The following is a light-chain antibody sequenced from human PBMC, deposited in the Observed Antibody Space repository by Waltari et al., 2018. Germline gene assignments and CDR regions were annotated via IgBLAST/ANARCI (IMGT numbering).Light chain of an antibody. CDR1: QSVLYSSDNRNY. CDR2: WAS. CDR3: QQYYITPLS. V-gene: IGKV4-1*01. Sequence: DIVMTQSPDSLAVSLGERATINCKSSQSVLYSSDNRNYLAWYQQKPGQPPNLLIYWASTRESGVPDRFSGSGSGTDLTLTISSLQAEDVAVYYCQQYYITPLSFGGGTKVEIK. J-gene: IGKJ4*01.